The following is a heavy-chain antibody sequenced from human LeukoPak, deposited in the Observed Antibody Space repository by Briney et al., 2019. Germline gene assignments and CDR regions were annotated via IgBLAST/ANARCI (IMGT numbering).Heavy chain of an antibody. Sequence: PSETLSLTCAVYGGSFSGYYWSWVRQAPGKGLEWVSAISGSGGSTYYADSVKGRFTISRDNSKNTLYLQMNSLRAEDTAVYYCAKDKKRSSAAGDYLPVDYWGQGTLVTVSS. CDR3: AKDKKRSSAAGDYLPVDY. CDR1: GGSFSGYY. CDR2: ISGSGGST. D-gene: IGHD6-13*01. J-gene: IGHJ4*02. V-gene: IGHV3-23*01.